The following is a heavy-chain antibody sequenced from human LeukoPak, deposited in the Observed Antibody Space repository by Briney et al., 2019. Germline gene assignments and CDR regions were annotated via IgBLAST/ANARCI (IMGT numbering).Heavy chain of an antibody. CDR2: INHSGST. CDR1: GGSFSGYY. J-gene: IGHJ5*02. V-gene: IGHV4-34*01. D-gene: IGHD5-18*01. Sequence: SETLSLTCAVYGGSFSGYYWSWIRQPPGKGLEWIGEINHSGSTNYNPSLKSRVTISVDTSKNQFSLKLSSVTAADTAVYYCARVKRGYNYGFHPGWFDPWGQGTLVTVSS. CDR3: ARVKRGYNYGFHPGWFDP.